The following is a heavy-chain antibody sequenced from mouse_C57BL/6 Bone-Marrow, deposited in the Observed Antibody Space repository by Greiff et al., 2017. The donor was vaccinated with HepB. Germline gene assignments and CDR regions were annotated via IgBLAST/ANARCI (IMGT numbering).Heavy chain of an antibody. V-gene: IGHV1-15*01. CDR1: GYTFTDYE. CDR3: TCGVNNWYVYV. J-gene: IGHJ1*03. D-gene: IGHD2-2*01. Sequence: VKVVESGAELVRPGASVTLSCKASGYTFTDYEMHWVKQTPVHGLAWIGAIDPETGGTAYNQKFKVKAILTADTSSSTAYMELRSLTSEDSAVYYCTCGVNNWYVYVCGTGTTVTVSS. CDR2: IDPETGGT.